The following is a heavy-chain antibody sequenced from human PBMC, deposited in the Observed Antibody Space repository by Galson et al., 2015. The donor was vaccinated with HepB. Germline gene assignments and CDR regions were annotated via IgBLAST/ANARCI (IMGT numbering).Heavy chain of an antibody. CDR1: GFTFGDYA. Sequence: SLRLSCAASGFTFGDYAMSWFRQAPGKGLEWVGFIRSKAYGGTTEYAASVKGRFTISRDDSKSIAYLQMNSLKTEDTAVYYCTRDYKKDYYDSSESLPRYWGQGTLVTVSS. J-gene: IGHJ4*02. D-gene: IGHD3-22*01. V-gene: IGHV3-49*03. CDR2: IRSKAYGGTT. CDR3: TRDYKKDYYDSSESLPRY.